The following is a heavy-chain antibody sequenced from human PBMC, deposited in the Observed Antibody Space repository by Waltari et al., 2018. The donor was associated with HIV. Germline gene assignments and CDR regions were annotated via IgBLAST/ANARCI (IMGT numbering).Heavy chain of an antibody. Sequence: EVQLVESGGVVVQPGGSLRLSCAASGFPFDDYAMHWVRPAPGKGLEWVSLISWEGGSTYDADAVKGRFTITRDNSKNSLYLQMNSLRAEDTALYYCAIDIGGELLTLWYFDLWGRGTLVTVSS. J-gene: IGHJ2*01. D-gene: IGHD1-26*01. CDR1: GFPFDDYA. CDR3: AIDIGGELLTLWYFDL. V-gene: IGHV3-43D*03. CDR2: ISWEGGST.